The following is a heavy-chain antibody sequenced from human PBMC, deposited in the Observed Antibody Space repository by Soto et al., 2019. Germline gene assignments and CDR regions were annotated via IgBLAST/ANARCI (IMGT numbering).Heavy chain of an antibody. D-gene: IGHD6-13*01. Sequence: SETLSLTCTVSGGPISSSSYYWGWIRQPPGKGLEWIGSIYYSESTYYNPSLKSRVTISVDTSKNLFSLKLSSVTAADTAVYYCAREVRAAAGMWWASYYYYGMDVWGQGTTVT. V-gene: IGHV4-39*01. J-gene: IGHJ6*02. CDR2: IYYSEST. CDR1: GGPISSSSYY. CDR3: AREVRAAAGMWWASYYYYGMDV.